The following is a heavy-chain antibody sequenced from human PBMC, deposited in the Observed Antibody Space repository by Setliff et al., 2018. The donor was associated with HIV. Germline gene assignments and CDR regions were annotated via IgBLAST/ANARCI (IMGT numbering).Heavy chain of an antibody. CDR3: ARVPRITTLRNAFDI. J-gene: IGHJ3*02. Sequence: PSETLSLTCRVSGGSISSYHWSWIRQHPGKGLDWIGNIYYIGNTDYNPSLKSRVTISIDTSKNQFSLKLSPVTAADTAIYYCARVPRITTLRNAFDIWGQGTMVTVSS. V-gene: IGHV4-59*06. D-gene: IGHD3-3*01. CDR1: GGSISSYH. CDR2: IYYIGNT.